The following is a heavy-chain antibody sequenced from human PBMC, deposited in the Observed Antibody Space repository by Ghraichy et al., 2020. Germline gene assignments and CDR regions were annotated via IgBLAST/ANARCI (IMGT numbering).Heavy chain of an antibody. CDR1: GFTFDDYA. Sequence: SLNISCAASGFTFDDYAMHWVRQAPGKGLEWVSGISWNSGSIGYADSVKGRFTISRDNAKNSLYLQMNSLRAEDTALYYCAKDGGSGWYGSSNTFDYWGQGTLVTVSS. CDR3: AKDGGSGWYGSSNTFDY. CDR2: ISWNSGSI. V-gene: IGHV3-9*01. J-gene: IGHJ4*02. D-gene: IGHD6-19*01.